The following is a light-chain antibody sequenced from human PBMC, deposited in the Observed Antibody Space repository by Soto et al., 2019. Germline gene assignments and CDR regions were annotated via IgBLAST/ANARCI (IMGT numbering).Light chain of an antibody. J-gene: IGKJ4*01. V-gene: IGKV3-11*01. CDR1: QSVSSY. CDR2: DAS. CDR3: QQYDKWPPT. Sequence: EIVLTQSPATLSLSPGERATLSCRASQSVSSYLAWYQQKPGQAPRLLIYDASNRATGIPARFSGSGSGTDFTLTISSLEPEDFAVYYCQQYDKWPPTFGGGTKVEIK.